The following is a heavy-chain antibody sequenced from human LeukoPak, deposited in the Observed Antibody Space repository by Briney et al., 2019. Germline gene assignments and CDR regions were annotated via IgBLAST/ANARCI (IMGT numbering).Heavy chain of an antibody. CDR2: IYHSGST. CDR3: ARHGIECSSTNCYWATVRY. V-gene: IGHV4-38-2*02. Sequence: SETLSLTCTVSGYSISSGYYWGWIRPPPGKGLEWIGSIYHSGSTYYNPSLKSRVTISVDTSKNQFSLKLSSVTAADTAVYYCARHGIECSSTNCYWATVRYWDQGTLVTVSS. CDR1: GYSISSGYY. D-gene: IGHD2-2*01. J-gene: IGHJ4*02.